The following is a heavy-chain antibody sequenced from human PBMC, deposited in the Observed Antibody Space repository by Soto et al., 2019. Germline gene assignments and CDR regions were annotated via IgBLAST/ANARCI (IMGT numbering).Heavy chain of an antibody. CDR3: AREARGYDFWSGYYPDY. V-gene: IGHV3-74*01. D-gene: IGHD3-3*01. CDR1: GFTFSSYW. J-gene: IGHJ4*02. Sequence: EVQLVESGGGLVQPGGSLRLSCAASGFTFSSYWMHWVRQAPGKGLVWVSRINSDGSSTSYADSVKGRFTISRDNAKNTLYLQMNSLRAKDTAVYYCAREARGYDFWSGYYPDYWGQGTLVTVSS. CDR2: INSDGSST.